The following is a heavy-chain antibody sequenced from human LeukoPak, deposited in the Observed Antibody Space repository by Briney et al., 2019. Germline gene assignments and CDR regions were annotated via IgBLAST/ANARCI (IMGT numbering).Heavy chain of an antibody. CDR1: GGSISGYY. V-gene: IGHV4-59*01. Sequence: SETLSLTCTGSGGSISGYYWSWIRQPPGKGLEWIGYIYDSGSTNYNPSLKSRVTISVDTSKNQFSLKLSSVTAADTAVYFCARGGSGYDSFYYYGIDVWGQGTTVTVSS. D-gene: IGHD5-12*01. CDR2: IYDSGST. J-gene: IGHJ6*02. CDR3: ARGGSGYDSFYYYGIDV.